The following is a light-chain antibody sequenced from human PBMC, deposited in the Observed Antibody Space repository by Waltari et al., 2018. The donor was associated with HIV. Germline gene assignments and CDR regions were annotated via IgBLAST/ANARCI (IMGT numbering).Light chain of an antibody. V-gene: IGLV1-51*01. CDR2: DND. CDR1: RSNPWQAF. CDR3: GTWDSSLNAGV. J-gene: IGLJ3*02. Sequence: QSILTQPPSVSAAPGQKVTIPRSRTRSNPWQAFLSCYQHLPGAAPKLVIYDNDTRPSGIPDRFSGSKSGASATLVITELQTGDEGDYYCGTWDSSLNAGVFGGGTKLTVL.